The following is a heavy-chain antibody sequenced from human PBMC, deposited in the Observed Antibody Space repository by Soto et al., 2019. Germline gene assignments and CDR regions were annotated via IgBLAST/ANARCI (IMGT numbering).Heavy chain of an antibody. CDR2: INHSGST. D-gene: IGHD1-26*01. Sequence: QVQLQQRGAGLLKPSETLSLTCAVLGGSFSDYYWTWIRQPPGKGLEWIGEINHSGSTSYNPSLKRRLTLSVDTSKKEFSLNLSSVTAADTAAYHCVRGRAFMSRVAFDIWGQGTMVTVSS. CDR1: GGSFSDYY. CDR3: VRGRAFMSRVAFDI. V-gene: IGHV4-34*02. J-gene: IGHJ3*02.